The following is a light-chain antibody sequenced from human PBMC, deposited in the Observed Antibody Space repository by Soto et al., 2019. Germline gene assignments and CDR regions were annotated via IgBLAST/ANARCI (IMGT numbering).Light chain of an antibody. CDR3: QQYASSPVT. CDR2: GAS. CDR1: QSFSNHY. J-gene: IGKJ4*01. V-gene: IGKV3-20*01. Sequence: ENVLTQSPGTLPLSPGYKASLSRRASQSFSNHYLAWPQQRPGQAPRLLIFGASNRATGVPDRFTGSASGTDFTLTISRLQPEDFALYFCQQYASSPVTFGGGTKVDIK.